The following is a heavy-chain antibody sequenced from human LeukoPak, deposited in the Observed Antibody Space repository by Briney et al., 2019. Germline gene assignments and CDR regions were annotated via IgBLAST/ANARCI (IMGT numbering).Heavy chain of an antibody. Sequence: SETLSLTCAVYGGSFRGYYWSWIRQPPGKGLEWIGEINHSGSTNYNPSLKSRVTISVDTSKNQFSLKLSSVTAADTAVYYCARGLVSGGSYSVGWFDPWGQGTLVTVSS. D-gene: IGHD1-26*01. CDR2: INHSGST. CDR3: ARGLVSGGSYSVGWFDP. V-gene: IGHV4-34*01. J-gene: IGHJ5*02. CDR1: GGSFRGYY.